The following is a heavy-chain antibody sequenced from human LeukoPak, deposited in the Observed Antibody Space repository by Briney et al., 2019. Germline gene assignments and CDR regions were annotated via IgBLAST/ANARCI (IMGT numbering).Heavy chain of an antibody. Sequence: PGRSLRLSCAASGFTFSSYGMHWVRQAPGKGLEWVAVISYDGSNKYYAGSVKGRFTISRDNSKNTLYLQMNSLRAEDTAVYYCAKDDSGSYFFWGQGTLVTVSS. V-gene: IGHV3-30*18. D-gene: IGHD1-26*01. J-gene: IGHJ4*02. CDR1: GFTFSSYG. CDR2: ISYDGSNK. CDR3: AKDDSGSYFF.